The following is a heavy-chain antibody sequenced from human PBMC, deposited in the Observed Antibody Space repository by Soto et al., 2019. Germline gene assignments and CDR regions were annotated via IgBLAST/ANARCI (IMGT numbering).Heavy chain of an antibody. CDR3: ARDGSYCSGGSCHLPPYGMDV. Sequence: PGGSLRLSCAASGFSFSSYGMHWVRQAPGKGLEWVAVIWHDGNNKYYADPVKGRFTISRDNSKNTLYLQMNSLRAEDTAVYYCARDGSYCSGGSCHLPPYGMDVWGQGTSVTVSS. V-gene: IGHV3-33*01. D-gene: IGHD2-15*01. J-gene: IGHJ6*02. CDR2: IWHDGNNK. CDR1: GFSFSSYG.